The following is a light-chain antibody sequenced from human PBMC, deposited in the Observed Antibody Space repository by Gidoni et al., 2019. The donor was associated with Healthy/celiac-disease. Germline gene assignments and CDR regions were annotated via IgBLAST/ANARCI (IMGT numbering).Light chain of an antibody. J-gene: IGKJ3*01. CDR2: GAS. Sequence: EFVLTRPPGTLSLSPGERATLPCRASQSVSSSYLAWYQQKPGQAPRLLIYGASSRATGIPDRFSGSGSGTDFTLTISRLEPEDFAVYYCQQYGSSPQTFXXXTKVDIK. V-gene: IGKV3-20*01. CDR1: QSVSSSY. CDR3: QQYGSSPQT.